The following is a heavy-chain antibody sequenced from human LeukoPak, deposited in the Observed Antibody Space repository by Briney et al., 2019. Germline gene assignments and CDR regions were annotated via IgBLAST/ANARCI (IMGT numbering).Heavy chain of an antibody. CDR3: ARTYGDYDDAFDV. Sequence: SEALSLTCTVSGGSISSSTYYWGWIRQPPGKGLEWIGSIYYSGSTYNNPSLKSRVTIFVDTSKNQFSLKLSSVTATDTAVYYCARTYGDYDDAFDVWGQGTMVTVSS. CDR2: IYYSGST. V-gene: IGHV4-39*01. D-gene: IGHD4-17*01. CDR1: GGSISSSTYY. J-gene: IGHJ3*01.